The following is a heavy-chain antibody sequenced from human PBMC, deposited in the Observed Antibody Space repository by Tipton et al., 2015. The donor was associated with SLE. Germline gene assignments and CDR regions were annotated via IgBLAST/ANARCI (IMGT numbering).Heavy chain of an antibody. CDR2: IYSYTNKR. Sequence: QSGAEVKAPGASVKVSCKTSGYSFINYGISWVRQAPGQGLEWIGWIYSYTNKRNYAQKVQGRVTMTTDTSTSTAYMELRSLRSGDTAVYYCARDEDPFGEYFHHWGQGTLVTVSS. CDR3: ARDEDPFGEYFHH. CDR1: GYSFINYG. V-gene: IGHV1-18*01. J-gene: IGHJ1*01. D-gene: IGHD3-10*01.